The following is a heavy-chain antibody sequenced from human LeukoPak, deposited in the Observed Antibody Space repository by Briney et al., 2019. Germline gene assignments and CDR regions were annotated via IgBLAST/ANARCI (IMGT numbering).Heavy chain of an antibody. D-gene: IGHD3-22*01. J-gene: IGHJ3*02. CDR1: GGTFSSYA. CDR2: IIPIFGTA. V-gene: IGHV1-69*06. Sequence: GSSVKVSCKASGGTFSSYAISWVRQAPGQGLEWMGGIIPIFGTANYAQKFQGRVTITADKSTSTAYMELSSLRSEDTAVYYCARAGVWDYNDSSGYHNGAFDIWGQGTMVTVSS. CDR3: ARAGVWDYNDSSGYHNGAFDI.